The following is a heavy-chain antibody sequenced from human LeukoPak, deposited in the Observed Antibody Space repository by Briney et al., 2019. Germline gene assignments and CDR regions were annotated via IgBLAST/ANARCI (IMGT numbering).Heavy chain of an antibody. D-gene: IGHD3-22*01. CDR3: AKDADYYDSSGYYDY. CDR1: GFTFSSYA. Sequence: GGSLRLSCAASGFTFSSYAMSWVRQAPGKGLEWVSAISGSGGGTYYADSVKGRFTFSRDNSKNTLYLQMNSLRAEDTAVYYCAKDADYYDSSGYYDYWGQGTLVTVSS. V-gene: IGHV3-23*01. J-gene: IGHJ4*02. CDR2: ISGSGGGT.